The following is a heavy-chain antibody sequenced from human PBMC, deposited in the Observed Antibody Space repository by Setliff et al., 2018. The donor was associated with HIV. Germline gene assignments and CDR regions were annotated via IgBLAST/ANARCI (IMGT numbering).Heavy chain of an antibody. CDR2: IYTSGST. CDR3: ARDPWVRGVIMAPDY. V-gene: IGHV4-61*02. CDR1: GGSISSGSYY. J-gene: IGHJ4*02. Sequence: SETLSLTCTVSGGSISSGSYYWSWIRLPAGKGLEWIGRIYTSGSTNYNPSLKSRVTISVDTSKNQFSLKLSSVTAADTAVYYCARDPWVRGVIMAPDYWGQGTLVTVSS. D-gene: IGHD3-10*01.